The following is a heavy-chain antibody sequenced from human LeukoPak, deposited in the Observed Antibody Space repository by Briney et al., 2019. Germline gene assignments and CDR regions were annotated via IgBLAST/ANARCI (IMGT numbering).Heavy chain of an antibody. Sequence: GGSLRLSCEGSGFTFSNYWMGWVRQAPGKGLQWVANIKTDGSEKYYVDSVKGRFTIPRDNAKNSLYLQMNSLRAEDTAVYYCATYSSLNRREFQYWGQGTLLTVSS. D-gene: IGHD3-22*01. CDR2: IKTDGSEK. V-gene: IGHV3-7*01. CDR1: GFTFSNYW. J-gene: IGHJ1*01. CDR3: ATYSSLNRREFQY.